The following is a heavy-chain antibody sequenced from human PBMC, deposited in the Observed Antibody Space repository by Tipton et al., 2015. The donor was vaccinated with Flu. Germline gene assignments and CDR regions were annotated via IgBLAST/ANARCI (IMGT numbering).Heavy chain of an antibody. V-gene: IGHV3-15*01. J-gene: IGHJ4*02. D-gene: IGHD3-9*01. Sequence: GSLRLSCTASGFTFHDAWMSWVRQAPGKGLEWVGRILSKTDGGTTDYAAPVKGRFTISRDDSKKTVYLQMSSLKTEDTAMYYCISDVGVLRYAGWGQGTLVTVSS. CDR1: GFTFHDAW. CDR3: ISDVGVLRYAG. CDR2: ILSKTDGGTT.